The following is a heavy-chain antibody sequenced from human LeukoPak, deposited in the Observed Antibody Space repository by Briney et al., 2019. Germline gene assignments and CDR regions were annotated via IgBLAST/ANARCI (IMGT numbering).Heavy chain of an antibody. CDR1: GFTFSSYA. J-gene: IGHJ4*02. CDR3: AKTLTMILVLRGGFDY. Sequence: GGTLRLSCAASGFTFSSYAMSWVRQAPGKGLEWVSGVSGSGDSTYYADSVKGRFTISRDNSKNTLYLQMNSLRAEDTAVYYCAKTLTMILVLRGGFDYWGQGALVTVSS. V-gene: IGHV3-23*01. CDR2: VSGSGDST. D-gene: IGHD3-22*01.